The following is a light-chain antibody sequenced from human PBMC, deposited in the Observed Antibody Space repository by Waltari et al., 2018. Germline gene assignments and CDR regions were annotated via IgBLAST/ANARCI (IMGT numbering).Light chain of an antibody. CDR3: QQYGGSPWT. Sequence: ETVLTQSPGTLSLFPGEKATFSCRASQSVSNNYLAWYQQKPGQAPRLLIYGASTRATGIPARFSGSGSGTDFTLAISRLEPEDFAVYYCQQYGGSPWTFGRGTKVEIK. CDR2: GAS. V-gene: IGKV3-20*01. CDR1: QSVSNNY. J-gene: IGKJ1*01.